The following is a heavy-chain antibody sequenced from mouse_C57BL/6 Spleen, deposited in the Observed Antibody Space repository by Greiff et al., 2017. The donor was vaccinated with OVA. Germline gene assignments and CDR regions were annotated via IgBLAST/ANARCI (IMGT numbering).Heavy chain of an antibody. CDR2: ISDGGSYT. Sequence: EVQWVESGGGLVKPGGSLKLSCAASGFTFSSYAMSWVRQTPEKRLEWVATISDGGSYTYYPDNVKGRFTISRDNAKNNLYLQMGHLKSEDTAMYYCAREAYYSNYDYFDYWGQGTTLTVSS. D-gene: IGHD2-5*01. J-gene: IGHJ2*01. CDR1: GFTFSSYA. V-gene: IGHV5-4*01. CDR3: AREAYYSNYDYFDY.